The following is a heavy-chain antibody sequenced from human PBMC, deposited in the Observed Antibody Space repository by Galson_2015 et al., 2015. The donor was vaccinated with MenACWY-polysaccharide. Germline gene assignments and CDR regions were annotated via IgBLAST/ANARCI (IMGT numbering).Heavy chain of an antibody. CDR3: ARDGDDILTGYSHPLDY. Sequence: SLRLSCAASGFTFSSYWMHWVRQAPGKGLVWVSRINSDGSSTSYADSVKGRFTISRDNAKNTLYLQMNSLRAEDTAVYYCARDGDDILTGYSHPLDYCGQGTLVTVSS. V-gene: IGHV3-74*01. J-gene: IGHJ4*02. CDR1: GFTFSSYW. D-gene: IGHD3-9*01. CDR2: INSDGSST.